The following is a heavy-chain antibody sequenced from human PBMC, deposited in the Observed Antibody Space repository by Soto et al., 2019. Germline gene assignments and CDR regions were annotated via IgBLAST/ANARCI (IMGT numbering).Heavy chain of an antibody. J-gene: IGHJ3*02. CDR2: INPSGGST. CDR3: ARDDPNGDAFDI. V-gene: IGHV1-46*01. Sequence: VASVKVSCKASGYTFTSYYMHWVRQAPGQGLEWMGIINPSGGSTSYAQKFQGRVTMTRDTSTSTVYMEMSSLRSEDTAVYYCARDDPNGDAFDIWGQGTMVTVSS. CDR1: GYTFTSYY.